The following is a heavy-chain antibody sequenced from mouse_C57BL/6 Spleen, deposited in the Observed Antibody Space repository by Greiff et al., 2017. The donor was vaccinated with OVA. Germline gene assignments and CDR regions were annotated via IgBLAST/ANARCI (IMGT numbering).Heavy chain of an antibody. CDR1: GYTFTSYW. D-gene: IGHD4-1*01. CDR2: IYPGSGST. V-gene: IGHV1-55*01. CDR3: ARRGSNRGYFDV. Sequence: QVQLQQPGAELVKPGASVKMSCKASGYTFTSYWITWVKQRPGQGLEWIGDIYPGSGSTNYNEKFKSKATLTVDTSSSTAYMQLSSLTAEDSAVYYCARRGSNRGYFDVWGTGTTVTVSS. J-gene: IGHJ1*03.